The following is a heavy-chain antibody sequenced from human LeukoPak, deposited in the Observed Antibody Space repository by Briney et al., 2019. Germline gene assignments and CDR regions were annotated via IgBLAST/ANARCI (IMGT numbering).Heavy chain of an antibody. V-gene: IGHV3-30*19. CDR3: ARGGAIVRYYFDY. CDR2: IWYDGSNK. CDR1: GLTFSSYG. D-gene: IGHD3-22*01. Sequence: GGSLRLSCAASGLTFSSYGMHWVRQAPGKGLEWVAVIWYDGSNKYYADSVKGRFTISRDNSKNTLYLQMNSLRAEDAAVYYCARGGAIVRYYFDYWGQGTLVTVSS. J-gene: IGHJ4*02.